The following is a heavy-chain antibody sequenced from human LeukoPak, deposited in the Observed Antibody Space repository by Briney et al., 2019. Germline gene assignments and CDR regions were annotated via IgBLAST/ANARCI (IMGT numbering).Heavy chain of an antibody. J-gene: IGHJ4*02. V-gene: IGHV4-34*01. CDR3: ARRGGPTNRRMYYYDSSGYFRFDY. D-gene: IGHD3-22*01. Sequence: PSETLSLTCAVYGGSFSGYYWSWIRQPPGKGLEWIGEINHSGSTNYNPSLKSRVTISVDTSKNQFSLKLSSVTAADTAVYYCARRGGPTNRRMYYYDSSGYFRFDYWGRGTLVTVSS. CDR1: GGSFSGYY. CDR2: INHSGST.